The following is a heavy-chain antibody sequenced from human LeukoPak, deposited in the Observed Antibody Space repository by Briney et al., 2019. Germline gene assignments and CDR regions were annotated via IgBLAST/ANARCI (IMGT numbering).Heavy chain of an antibody. CDR1: GYTFTSYA. CDR3: ARVQYSSGWYPNDY. J-gene: IGHJ4*02. D-gene: IGHD6-19*01. CDR2: INAGNGNT. Sequence: GASVKVSCKASGYTFTSYAMHWVRQAPGQRLEWKGWINAGNGNTKYSQKFQGRVTITRDTSASTAYMELSSLRSEDTAVYYCARVQYSSGWYPNDYWGQGTLVTVSS. V-gene: IGHV1-3*01.